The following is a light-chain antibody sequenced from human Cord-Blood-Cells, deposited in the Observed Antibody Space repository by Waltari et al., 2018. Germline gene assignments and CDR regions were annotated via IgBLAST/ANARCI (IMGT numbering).Light chain of an antibody. J-gene: IGKJ1*01. V-gene: IGKV2-30*01. CDR3: MQGTHWPRT. Sequence: DVVMTQSPLSLPVTLGQLASISCRSRQSLVYSDGNTYLTWFHQRPGQSPRRLIYKVSNRDSGVPDRFSGSGYGTDFTLKISRVEAEDVGVYYCMQGTHWPRTFGQGTKVEIK. CDR1: QSLVYSDGNTY. CDR2: KVS.